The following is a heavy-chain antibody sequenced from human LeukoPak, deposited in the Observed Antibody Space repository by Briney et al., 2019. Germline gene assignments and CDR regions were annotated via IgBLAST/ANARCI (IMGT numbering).Heavy chain of an antibody. CDR3: AELGITMIGGV. V-gene: IGHV3-21*01. CDR1: GFTFSNYV. D-gene: IGHD3-10*02. CDR2: ISGSSSYI. Sequence: GGSLRLSCAASGFTFSNYVMIWVRQAPGKGLEWVSSISGSSSYIYYADSVKGRFTISRDNAKNSLYLQMNSLRAEDTAVYYCAELGITMIGGVWGKGTTVTISS. J-gene: IGHJ6*04.